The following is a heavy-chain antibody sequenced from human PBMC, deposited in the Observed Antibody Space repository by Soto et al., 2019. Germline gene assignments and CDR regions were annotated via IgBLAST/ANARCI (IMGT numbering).Heavy chain of an antibody. CDR3: ARGYSSGSPTD. Sequence: ASVKVSCKASGGTFSSYSISWVRQAPGQGLEWMGGIIPIFGTANYAQKFQGRVTITADESTSTAYMELSSLRSEDTAVYYCARGYSSGSPTDWGQGTLVTVSS. CDR1: GGTFSSYS. V-gene: IGHV1-69*13. CDR2: IIPIFGTA. D-gene: IGHD6-19*01. J-gene: IGHJ4*02.